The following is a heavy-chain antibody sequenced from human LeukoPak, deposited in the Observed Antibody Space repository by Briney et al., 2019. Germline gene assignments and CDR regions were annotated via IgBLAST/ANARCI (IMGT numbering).Heavy chain of an antibody. CDR3: AKGFAGSGYSFLQGGFDY. Sequence: GGSLRLSCAASGFTFSNYAMSWVRQAPGKGLEWVSAISGSGGTTYYADSVKGRFTISGDNSRDTLFLQMNSLRAEDTAVYYCAKGFAGSGYSFLQGGFDYWGQGTLVTVSS. V-gene: IGHV3-23*01. CDR2: ISGSGGTT. D-gene: IGHD3-22*01. CDR1: GFTFSNYA. J-gene: IGHJ4*02.